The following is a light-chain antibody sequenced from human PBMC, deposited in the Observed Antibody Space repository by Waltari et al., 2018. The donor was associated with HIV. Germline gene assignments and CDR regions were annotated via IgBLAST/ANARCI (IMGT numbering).Light chain of an antibody. CDR3: ESADDSGDHWV. Sequence: SYELTQPPSVSVSPGQTARNTCPGDALPTQFAYWYQQKAGQAPLMVIYKDDKRPSGIPDRFSGSMSGTTVTLIISGVQPEDEADYYCESADDSGDHWVFGGGTKLSVL. J-gene: IGLJ3*02. CDR2: KDD. CDR1: ALPTQF. V-gene: IGLV3-25*03.